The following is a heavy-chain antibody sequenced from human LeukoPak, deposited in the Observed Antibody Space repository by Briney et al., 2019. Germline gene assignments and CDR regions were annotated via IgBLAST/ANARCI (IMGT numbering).Heavy chain of an antibody. CDR2: INHSGST. CDR1: GGSFSGYY. J-gene: IGHJ5*02. CDR3: ARRVRGYCSSTSCYAYWFDP. Sequence: ASETLSLTCAVYGGSFSGYYWSWIRQPPGKGLEWIGEINHSGSTNYNPSLKSRVTISVDTSKNQFSLKLSSVTAADTAVYYCARRVRGYCSSTSCYAYWFDPWGQGTLVTVSS. V-gene: IGHV4-34*01. D-gene: IGHD2-2*01.